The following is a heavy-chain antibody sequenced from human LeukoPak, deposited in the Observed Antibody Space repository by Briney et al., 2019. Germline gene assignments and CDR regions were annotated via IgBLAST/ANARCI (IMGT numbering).Heavy chain of an antibody. CDR1: GFTFSNAW. J-gene: IGHJ4*02. CDR3: ARGRSGSDSFDY. D-gene: IGHD3-10*01. V-gene: IGHV3-13*01. Sequence: GGSLRLSCAASGFTFSNAWMSWVRQAPGKGLEWVSAIGTAGDTYYPGSVKGRFTISRENAKNSLYLQMNSLRAGDTAVYYCARGRSGSDSFDYWGQGTLVTVSS. CDR2: IGTAGDT.